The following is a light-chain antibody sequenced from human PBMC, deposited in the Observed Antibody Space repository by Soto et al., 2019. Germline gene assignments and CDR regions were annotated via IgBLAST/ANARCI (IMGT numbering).Light chain of an antibody. CDR1: SSDVGGYNY. V-gene: IGLV2-14*03. CDR3: SSYTRSSTL. J-gene: IGLJ2*01. Sequence: QSALTRSASVSGSPGQSITISCTGTSSDVGGYNYVFWYQQHPGKAPKLMIYDVSNRPSGISNRFSGSKSGNTASLTISGIQAEDEADYYCSSYTRSSTLFGGGTKLTVL. CDR2: DVS.